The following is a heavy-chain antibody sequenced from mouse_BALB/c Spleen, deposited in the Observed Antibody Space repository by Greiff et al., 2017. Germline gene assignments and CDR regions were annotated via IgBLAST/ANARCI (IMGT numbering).Heavy chain of an antibody. CDR3: ARWRYDAYYFDY. Sequence: EVKLVESGGGLVKPGGSLKLSCAASGFTFSSYTMSWVRQTPEKRLEWVATISSGGGNTYYPDSVKGRFTISRDNAKNNLYLQMSSLRSEDTALYYCARWRYDAYYFDYWGQGTTLTVSS. V-gene: IGHV5-9*03. J-gene: IGHJ2*01. CDR2: ISSGGGNT. D-gene: IGHD2-14*01. CDR1: GFTFSSYT.